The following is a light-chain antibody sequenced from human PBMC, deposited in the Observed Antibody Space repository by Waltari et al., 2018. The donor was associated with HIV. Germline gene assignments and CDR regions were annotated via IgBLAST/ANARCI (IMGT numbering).Light chain of an antibody. CDR3: QSRGIRGSYV. V-gene: IGLV3-25*03. J-gene: IGLJ1*01. Sequence: SYELTQPPSVSVFPGQTARITCSGDVLTDEYVYWYKQKPGQAPVLVIFKATERPSGIPERFSGSRSGTTVTLTITGVRPEDEGDYYCQSRGIRGSYVFGSGTKVTVL. CDR2: KAT. CDR1: VLTDEY.